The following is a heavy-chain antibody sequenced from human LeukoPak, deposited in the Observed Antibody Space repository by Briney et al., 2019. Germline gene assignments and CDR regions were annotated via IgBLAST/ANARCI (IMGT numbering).Heavy chain of an antibody. CDR1: GGSISSGGYS. CDR2: IYHSGST. J-gene: IGHJ4*02. D-gene: IGHD4-17*01. V-gene: IGHV4-30-2*01. CDR3: ARASYGDYSLCY. Sequence: PSETLSLTCTVSGGSISSGGYSWSWIRQPPGKGLEWIGYIYHSGSTYHNPSLKSRVTISVDRSKNQFSLKLSSVTAADTAVYYCARASYGDYSLCYWGQGTLVTVSS.